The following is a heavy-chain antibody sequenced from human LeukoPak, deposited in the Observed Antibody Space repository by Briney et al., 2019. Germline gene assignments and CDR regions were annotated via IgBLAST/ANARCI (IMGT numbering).Heavy chain of an antibody. V-gene: IGHV3-33*06. CDR1: GFTFSSNA. J-gene: IGHJ4*02. CDR2: IWYDGCNK. CDR3: AKGIAAAGTGYNY. Sequence: GGSLRLSCAASGFTFSSNAMRWVRQAPGKGLEWVAVIWYDGCNKYYAGSVKGRFTISRDNSKNTLYLQMNSLRAEDTAVYYCAKGIAAAGTGYNYWGQGTLVTVSS. D-gene: IGHD6-13*01.